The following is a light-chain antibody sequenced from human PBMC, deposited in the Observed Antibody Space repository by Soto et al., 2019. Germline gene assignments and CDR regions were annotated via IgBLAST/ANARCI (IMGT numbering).Light chain of an antibody. CDR2: DAS. CDR1: QSISSW. CDR3: QQYNSYLFT. Sequence: DIQMTQSPSTLSASVGDRVTITCRASQSISSWLAWYQQKPGKAPNLLIYDASTLESGVPSRFSGSGSGTEFTLTISSLQPDDFATYYCQQYNSYLFTIGPGTKVDIK. J-gene: IGKJ3*01. V-gene: IGKV1-5*01.